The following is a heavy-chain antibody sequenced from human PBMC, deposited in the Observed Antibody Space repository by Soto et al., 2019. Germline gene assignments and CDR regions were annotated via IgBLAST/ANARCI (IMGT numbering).Heavy chain of an antibody. J-gene: IGHJ5*02. CDR3: EGTVSTLDP. V-gene: IGHV3-21*06. CDR1: GFTFSSYS. Sequence: PVVSLRLSCAASGFTFSSYSMNWVRQAPGKGLEWVSSISVGSGHIYYAYSVKCVFTISIDKSNSSLYVHRNRLRSEDRAVYHCEGTVSTLDPWGQGIRLTVSS. D-gene: IGHD2-2*01. CDR2: ISVGSGHI.